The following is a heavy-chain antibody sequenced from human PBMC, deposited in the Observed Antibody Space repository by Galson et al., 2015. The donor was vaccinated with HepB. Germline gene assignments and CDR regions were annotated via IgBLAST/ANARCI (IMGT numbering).Heavy chain of an antibody. CDR3: ARDPGYCSSTSCYKGYYGMDV. D-gene: IGHD2-2*02. CDR1: GFTFSSYG. V-gene: IGHV3-33*01. CDR2: IWYDGSNK. Sequence: SLRLSCAASGFTFSSYGMHWVRQAPGQGLEWVAVIWYDGSNKYYADSVKGRFTITRDNSKNTLYLQMNSLRAEDTAVYYCARDPGYCSSTSCYKGYYGMDVWGQGTTVTVSS. J-gene: IGHJ6*02.